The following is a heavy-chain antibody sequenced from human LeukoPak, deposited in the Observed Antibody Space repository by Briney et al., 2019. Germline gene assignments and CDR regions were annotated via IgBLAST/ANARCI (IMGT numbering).Heavy chain of an antibody. CDR3: ARAVSAGYFDY. V-gene: IGHV3-53*01. CDR2: IYSGGSA. CDR1: GFTVSSNY. Sequence: GGSLRLSCAASGFTVSSNYMSWVRQAPGKGLDWVSVIYSGGSAYYADSVKGRFTISRDNSKNTLYLQMNSLKAEDTAVYYCARAVSAGYFDYWGQGTLVTVSS. J-gene: IGHJ4*02. D-gene: IGHD6-19*01.